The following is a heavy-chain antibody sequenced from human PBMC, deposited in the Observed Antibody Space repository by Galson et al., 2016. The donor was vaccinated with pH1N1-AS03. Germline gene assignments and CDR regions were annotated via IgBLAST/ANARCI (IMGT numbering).Heavy chain of an antibody. Sequence: TLSLTCTVSGGAIGSGGYYWSWIRQHPGKGLEWIGYIYYSGSSYSNPSLKSRVTMSIDTSKSQFSLKLNSLTVADTDMYFCARVTGRQWLALDGWGQGTTVTVS. CDR2: IYYSGSS. D-gene: IGHD6-19*01. CDR1: GGAIGSGGYY. CDR3: ARVTGRQWLALDG. V-gene: IGHV4-31*03. J-gene: IGHJ6*02.